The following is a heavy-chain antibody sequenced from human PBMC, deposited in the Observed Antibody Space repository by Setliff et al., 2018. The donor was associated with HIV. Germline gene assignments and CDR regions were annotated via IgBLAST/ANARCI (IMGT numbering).Heavy chain of an antibody. CDR3: ARLGYSGSLVGAFDI. D-gene: IGHD1-26*01. Sequence: NPSETPSLTCTVSGYSISSGYYWGWIRQPPGKGLEWIGSIYHSGITYYNSSLKSRVTISVDTSKNQFSLNLTSVTAADTAVYYCARLGYSGSLVGAFDIWGQGTMVTVSS. CDR1: GYSISSGYY. CDR2: IYHSGIT. V-gene: IGHV4-38-2*02. J-gene: IGHJ3*02.